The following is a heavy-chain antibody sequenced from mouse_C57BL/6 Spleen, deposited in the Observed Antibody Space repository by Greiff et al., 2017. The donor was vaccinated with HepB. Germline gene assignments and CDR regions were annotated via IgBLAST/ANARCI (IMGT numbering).Heavy chain of an antibody. V-gene: IGHV14-2*01. D-gene: IGHD1-1*01. CDR3: DRAQGYYYGSSYPPWFAY. Sequence: VQLKQSGAELVKPGASVKLSCTASGFNIKDYYMHWVKQRTEQGLEWIGRIDPEDGETKYAPKFQGKATLTADTSSNTAYLQLSSLTSEDTAVYYCDRAQGYYYGSSYPPWFAYWGQGTLVTVSA. CDR1: GFNIKDYY. CDR2: IDPEDGET. J-gene: IGHJ3*01.